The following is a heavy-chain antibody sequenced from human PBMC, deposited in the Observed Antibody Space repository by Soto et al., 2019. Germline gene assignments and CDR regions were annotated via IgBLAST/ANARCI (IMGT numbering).Heavy chain of an antibody. CDR1: GGSIRSGGYS. CDR2: IYYSGST. V-gene: IGHV4-31*02. Sequence: TLSLTCTVSGGSIRSGGYSWSWIRQHQGKGLEWIGYIYYSGSTYYNPSLKSRVTISVDTSKNQSSLKLSSVTAADTAVYYCARGGFERFLEWLLRTPYYYYGMDVWGQGTTVTVSS. J-gene: IGHJ6*02. D-gene: IGHD3-3*01. CDR3: ARGGFERFLEWLLRTPYYYYGMDV.